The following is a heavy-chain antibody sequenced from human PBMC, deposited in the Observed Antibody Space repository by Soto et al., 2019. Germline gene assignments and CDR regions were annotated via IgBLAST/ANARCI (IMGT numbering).Heavy chain of an antibody. CDR1: GYTFYSHS. D-gene: IGHD5-18*01. CDR3: ARCIQQDYYYGMDV. CDR2: ISADNGNT. V-gene: IGHV1-18*01. J-gene: IGHJ6*02. Sequence: QAQLVQSGAEVKKPGASVKVSCKASGYTFYSHSISWVRQAPGQGLEWMGRISADNGNTKYAQKFRGRVTMATDTSTSTVYMELRNLRSDDTDVYYCARCIQQDYYYGMDVWGQGTTVTVSS.